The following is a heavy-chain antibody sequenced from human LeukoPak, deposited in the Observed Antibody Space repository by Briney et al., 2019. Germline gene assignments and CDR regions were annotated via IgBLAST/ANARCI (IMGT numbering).Heavy chain of an antibody. CDR1: GFTVSSNY. Sequence: PGGSLRLSCAASGFTVSSNYMSWVRQAPGKGLECVSVIYSGGNTYYADSVKGRFTISRDNSKNTLYLQMNSLRAEDTAVYYCAKAGVPDAFDIWGQGTMVTVSS. CDR2: IYSGGNT. J-gene: IGHJ3*02. CDR3: AKAGVPDAFDI. V-gene: IGHV3-66*01. D-gene: IGHD7-27*01.